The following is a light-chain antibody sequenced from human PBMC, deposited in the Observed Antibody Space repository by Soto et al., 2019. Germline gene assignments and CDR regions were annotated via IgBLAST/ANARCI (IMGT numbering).Light chain of an antibody. CDR2: GAS. V-gene: IGKV3-15*01. Sequence: EIVLTQSPGTLSVSPGDRVTLSCRASQSVDINLAWYQQRAGQAPRLLIYGASTRATGIPARFSGSGSGTEFTLTISSLQSEDFAVYYCQQYNNWPAITFGQGTRLEIK. CDR3: QQYNNWPAIT. CDR1: QSVDIN. J-gene: IGKJ5*01.